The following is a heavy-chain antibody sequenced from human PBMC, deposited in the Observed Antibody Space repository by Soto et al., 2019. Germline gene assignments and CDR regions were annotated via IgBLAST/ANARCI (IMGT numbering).Heavy chain of an antibody. D-gene: IGHD1-1*01. J-gene: IGHJ6*02. CDR2: MNPNSGNT. CDR3: ARGPRYTVGYYYGMDV. Sequence: GASLKVSCKASGYTFTSYDINWVRRATGQGLEWMGWMNPNSGNTGYAQKFQGRVTMTRNTSISTAYMELSSLRSEDTAVYYCARGPRYTVGYYYGMDVWGQGTTVNVSS. CDR1: GYTFTSYD. V-gene: IGHV1-8*01.